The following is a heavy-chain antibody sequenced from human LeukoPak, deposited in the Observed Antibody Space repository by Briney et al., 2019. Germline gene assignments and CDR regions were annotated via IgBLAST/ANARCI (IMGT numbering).Heavy chain of an antibody. CDR1: GGSISSYY. Sequence: PSETLSLTCTVSGGSISSYYWSWIRQPPGKGLEWIGYIYYSGSANYNPSLKSRVTISVDTSKNQFPLKLSSVTAADTAVYYCARLPDYFDYWGQGTLVTVSS. V-gene: IGHV4-59*08. J-gene: IGHJ4*02. CDR2: IYYSGSA. CDR3: ARLPDYFDY.